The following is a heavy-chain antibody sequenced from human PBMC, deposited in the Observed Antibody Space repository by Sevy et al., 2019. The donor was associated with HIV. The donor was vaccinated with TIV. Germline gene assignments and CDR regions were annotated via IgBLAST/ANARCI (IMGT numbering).Heavy chain of an antibody. CDR3: STDPIIVLLVTDGMDV. CDR1: GFTFSYAW. D-gene: IGHD2-8*01. V-gene: IGHV3-15*01. J-gene: IGHJ6*02. Sequence: GGSLRLSCAASGFTFSYAWMSWVRQAPGKGLEWVGRIKARPDGGTTDYAAPVKGRFTISRDDSKNTLYRQMNSLKTEDTAVYYCSTDPIIVLLVTDGMDVWGQGTTVTVSS. CDR2: IKARPDGGTT.